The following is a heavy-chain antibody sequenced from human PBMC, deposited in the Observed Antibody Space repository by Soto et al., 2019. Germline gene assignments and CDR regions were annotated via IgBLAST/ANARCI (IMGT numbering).Heavy chain of an antibody. D-gene: IGHD5-18*01. J-gene: IGHJ6*02. V-gene: IGHV3-13*01. CDR2: IGTAGDT. CDR1: GFTFSSYD. CDR3: ARVEYSDGWGGYYYGMDV. Sequence: EVQLVESGGGLVQPGGSLRLSCAASGFTFSSYDMHWVRQATGKGLEWVSAIGTAGDTYYPGSVKGRFTISRENAKNSLDLQMNSLRAGDTAVYYCARVEYSDGWGGYYYGMDVWGQGTTVTVSS.